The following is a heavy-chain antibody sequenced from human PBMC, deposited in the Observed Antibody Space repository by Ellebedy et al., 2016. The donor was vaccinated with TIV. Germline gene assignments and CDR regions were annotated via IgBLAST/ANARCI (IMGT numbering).Heavy chain of an antibody. D-gene: IGHD2-15*01. CDR2: VYPGDSDI. CDR1: GYNFLGYW. J-gene: IGHJ3*01. Sequence: GESLKISXQASGYNFLGYWVAWVRQMPGKGLEWMGMVYPGDSDIRYSPSFRGQGSISADKSISTAYLQWNTLKASDTGIYYCARRKFEKLDAYDVWGQGTMVTVSS. V-gene: IGHV5-51*01. CDR3: ARRKFEKLDAYDV.